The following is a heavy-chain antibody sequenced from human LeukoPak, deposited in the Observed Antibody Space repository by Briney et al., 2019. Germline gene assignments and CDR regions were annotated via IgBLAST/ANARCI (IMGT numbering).Heavy chain of an antibody. V-gene: IGHV4-59*01. J-gene: IGHJ4*02. CDR2: IYYSGTT. Sequence: PSETLSLTCTVSGASINTYYWSWIRQPPGKGLEWIGYIYYSGTTSYNPSLKTRVTISIDTSKNQFSLKLSSVTAADTAVYYCARVLRPMASQSYFEYWGQGTVVPVSS. D-gene: IGHD3-10*01. CDR3: ARVLRPMASQSYFEY. CDR1: GASINTYY.